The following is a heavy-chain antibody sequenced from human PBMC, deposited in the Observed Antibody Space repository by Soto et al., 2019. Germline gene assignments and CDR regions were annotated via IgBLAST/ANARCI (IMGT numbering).Heavy chain of an antibody. CDR3: ARDWSIVATFDAFDI. CDR2: IYYSGST. Sequence: SETLSLTCTVSGGSISSSSYYWGWIRQPPGKGLEWIGSIYYSGSTYYNPSLKSRVTISVDTSKNQFSLKMSSVTAADTAVYYWARDWSIVATFDAFDIWGQGTMVTVSS. V-gene: IGHV4-39*07. D-gene: IGHD5-12*01. J-gene: IGHJ3*02. CDR1: GGSISSSSYY.